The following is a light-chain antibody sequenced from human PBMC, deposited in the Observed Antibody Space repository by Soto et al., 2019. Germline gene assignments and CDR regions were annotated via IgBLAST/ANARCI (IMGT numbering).Light chain of an antibody. Sequence: QSALTQPRSVSGSPGQSVTISCTGTSSDVGGYDYVSWYQQHPGKAPKLMIYDVSKRPSGVPDRFSGSKSGNTASLTISGLQADDEADYYCCSYAGSFIYVFATGTKVTLL. CDR2: DVS. CDR3: CSYAGSFIYV. J-gene: IGLJ1*01. CDR1: SSDVGGYDY. V-gene: IGLV2-11*01.